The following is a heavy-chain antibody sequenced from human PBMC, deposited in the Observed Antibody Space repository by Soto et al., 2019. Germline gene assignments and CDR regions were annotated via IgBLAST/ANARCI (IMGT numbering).Heavy chain of an antibody. Sequence: SVKVSCKASGGTFSSYAISWVRQAPGQGLEWMGGIIPIFGTANYAQKSQGRVTITADESTSTAYMELSSLRSEDTAVYYCARLDTAMEPFDYWGQGTLVTVSS. CDR3: ARLDTAMEPFDY. D-gene: IGHD5-18*01. CDR2: IIPIFGTA. J-gene: IGHJ4*02. CDR1: GGTFSSYA. V-gene: IGHV1-69*13.